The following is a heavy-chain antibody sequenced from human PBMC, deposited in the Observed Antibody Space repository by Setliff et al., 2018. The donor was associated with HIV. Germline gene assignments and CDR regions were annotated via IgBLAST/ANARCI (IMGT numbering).Heavy chain of an antibody. CDR3: LRGDARDY. Sequence: GGSLRLSCAVSGFTFSSYTMNWVRQAPGKGLEWISSITRSGDYMYYADSVKGRFTISRDNAKNLLYLQMNTLRADDTAVYYSLRGDARDYWGQGTLVTVSS. D-gene: IGHD3-10*01. CDR1: GFTFSSYT. J-gene: IGHJ4*02. CDR2: ITRSGDYM. V-gene: IGHV3-21*06.